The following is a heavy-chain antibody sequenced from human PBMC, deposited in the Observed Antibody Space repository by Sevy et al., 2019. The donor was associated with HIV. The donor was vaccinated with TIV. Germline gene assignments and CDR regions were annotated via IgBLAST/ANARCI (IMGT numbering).Heavy chain of an antibody. CDR2: INQDGSVK. D-gene: IGHD6-13*01. CDR3: VRAIAKDGSF. V-gene: IGHV3-7*01. Sequence: GGSLRLSCVASGFSLNNYWMNWVRQAPGKGLEWVANINQDGSVKYYVESVRGRFTISRDNARNLVFLQMSSLRVDESALYYCVRAIAKDGSFWGQGTLVTVSS. CDR1: GFSLNNYW. J-gene: IGHJ4*02.